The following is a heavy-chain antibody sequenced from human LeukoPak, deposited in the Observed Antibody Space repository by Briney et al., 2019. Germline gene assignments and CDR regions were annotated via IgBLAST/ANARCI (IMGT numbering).Heavy chain of an antibody. CDR1: GGSISSYY. CDR2: IYYSGST. V-gene: IGHV4-59*01. Sequence: SETLSLTCTVSGGSISSYYWSWIRQPPGKGLEWIGYIYYSGSTNYNPSLKSRVTISVDTSKNQFSLKLSSVTAADTAMYYCARSYYYDNSGPRAFDIWGQGTMVTASS. D-gene: IGHD3-22*01. J-gene: IGHJ3*02. CDR3: ARSYYYDNSGPRAFDI.